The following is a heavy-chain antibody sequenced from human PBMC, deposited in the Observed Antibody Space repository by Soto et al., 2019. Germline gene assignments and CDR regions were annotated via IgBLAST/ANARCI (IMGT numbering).Heavy chain of an antibody. CDR2: ITSSGSRI. J-gene: IGHJ4*02. D-gene: IGHD4-17*01. CDR3: VRGPDYGDWTDYFDY. Sequence: GGSLRLSCEASGFTFSDHYMSWIRQAPGKGLDCVSYITSSGSRIYYADSVKGRFTISRDNAKNLLYLQMNSLRAEDTAVYYCVRGPDYGDWTDYFDYWGQGILVTVSS. CDR1: GFTFSDHY. V-gene: IGHV3-11*01.